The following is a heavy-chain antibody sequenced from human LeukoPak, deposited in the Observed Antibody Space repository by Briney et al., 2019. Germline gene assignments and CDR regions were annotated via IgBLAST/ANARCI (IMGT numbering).Heavy chain of an antibody. CDR1: EFTFSSYT. V-gene: IGHV3-21*01. J-gene: IGHJ4*02. CDR3: ARDHIMVYAIHDY. D-gene: IGHD2-8*01. CDR2: ISSSSSYV. Sequence: GGSLRLSCEASEFTFSSYTMNWVRQAPGKGLEWVSSISSSSSYVYYADSVKGRFTISRDNAKNSLYLQMNSLRAEDTAVYYCARDHIMVYAIHDYWGQGTLVTVSS.